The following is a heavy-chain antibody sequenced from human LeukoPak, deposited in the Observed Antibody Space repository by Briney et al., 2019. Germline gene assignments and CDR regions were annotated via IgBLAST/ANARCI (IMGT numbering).Heavy chain of an antibody. D-gene: IGHD5-12*01. V-gene: IGHV3-30*04. CDR2: ISDNGLRT. CDR3: ARERRGYGYGTLEP. CDR1: GIDFNVYE. Sequence: GGSLRLSCVASGIDFNVYEMHWVRQSPGKGLEWVALISDNGLRTEYAESLKGRFTVSRDNSRNTMDLQMNNLRVEDTAVYFCARERRGYGYGTLEPWGQGTLVTVSS. J-gene: IGHJ5*02.